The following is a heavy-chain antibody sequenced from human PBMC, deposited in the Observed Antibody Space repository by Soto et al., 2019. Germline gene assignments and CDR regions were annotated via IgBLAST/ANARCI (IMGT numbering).Heavy chain of an antibody. CDR3: ARVKHLGLEHRGCLDY. Sequence: SETLSLTCTVSGDSISSSYWSWIRQPPGKGLESIGYISHRGGTNYNPSLKSRVAISVDTSKNQFALKLSSVTAADTAVYYCARVKHLGLEHRGCLDYWGLGTLVTVSS. CDR2: ISHRGGT. D-gene: IGHD1-1*01. CDR1: GDSISSSY. V-gene: IGHV4-59*01. J-gene: IGHJ4*02.